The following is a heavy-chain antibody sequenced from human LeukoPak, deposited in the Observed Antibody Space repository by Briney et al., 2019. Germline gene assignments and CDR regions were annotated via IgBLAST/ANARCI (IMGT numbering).Heavy chain of an antibody. CDR3: ARGRDGYNPFDY. D-gene: IGHD5-24*01. CDR2: IYYSGST. CDR1: GYSISSGYY. J-gene: IGHJ4*02. Sequence: SETLSLTCTVSGYSISSGYYWGWIRQPPGKGLEWIGSIYYSGSTYYNPSLKSRVTISVDTSKNQFSLKLSSVTAADTAVYYCARGRDGYNPFDYWGQGTLVTVSS. V-gene: IGHV4-38-2*02.